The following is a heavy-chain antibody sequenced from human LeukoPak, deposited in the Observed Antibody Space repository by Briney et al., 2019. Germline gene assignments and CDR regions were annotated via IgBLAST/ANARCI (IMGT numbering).Heavy chain of an antibody. D-gene: IGHD3-10*01. V-gene: IGHV3-48*02. J-gene: IGHJ4*02. CDR1: GFTFNSYA. Sequence: GGSLRLSCAASGFTFNSYAFNWVRQAPGKGLEWVSYISSSSNVIYYTDSVKGRFTISRDNAKTTLYLQMNSLRDEDTAVCYCAGDLISGSGSLGYWGQGTLVTVSS. CDR2: ISSSSNVI. CDR3: AGDLISGSGSLGY.